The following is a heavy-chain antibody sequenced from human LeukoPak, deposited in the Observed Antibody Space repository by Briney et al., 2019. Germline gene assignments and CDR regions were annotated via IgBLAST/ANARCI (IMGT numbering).Heavy chain of an antibody. D-gene: IGHD4-17*01. CDR3: ARESSYGDYDEGFDY. V-gene: IGHV4-4*07. J-gene: IGHJ4*02. Sequence: SETLSLTCTVSGGSISSYYRSWIRQPAGKGLEWIGRIYTSGSTNYNPSLKSRVTMSVDTSKNQFSLKLSSVTAADTAVYYCARESSYGDYDEGFDYWGQGTLVTVSS. CDR1: GGSISSYY. CDR2: IYTSGST.